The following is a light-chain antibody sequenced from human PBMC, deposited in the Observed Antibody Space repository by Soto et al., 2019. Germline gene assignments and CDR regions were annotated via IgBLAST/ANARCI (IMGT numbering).Light chain of an antibody. J-gene: IGKJ2*01. CDR3: QQSGNYPPKYT. V-gene: IGKV3-20*01. CDR1: PSVSNSS. CDR2: GAA. Sequence: PGVRATLACRASPSVSNSSLAWYQQKPGQAPRLLIFGAASSATDIPHRFSGSGSGSDFTLTISRLEPEVFAVYYCQQSGNYPPKYTFGQGTKLE.